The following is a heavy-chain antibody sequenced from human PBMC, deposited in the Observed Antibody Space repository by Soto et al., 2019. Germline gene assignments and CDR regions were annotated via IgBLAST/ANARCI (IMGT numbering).Heavy chain of an antibody. J-gene: IGHJ4*02. D-gene: IGHD1-20*01. CDR1: GFTFSSYG. CDR2: IWYDGSNK. V-gene: IGHV3-33*01. CDR3: ARDDNWTNFDY. Sequence: QVQLVESGGGVVQPGRSPRLSCAASGFTFSSYGMHWVRQAPGKGLEWVAVIWYDGSNKYYADSVKGRFTISRDNSKNTLYLQMNSLRAEDTAVYYCARDDNWTNFDYWGQGTLVTVSS.